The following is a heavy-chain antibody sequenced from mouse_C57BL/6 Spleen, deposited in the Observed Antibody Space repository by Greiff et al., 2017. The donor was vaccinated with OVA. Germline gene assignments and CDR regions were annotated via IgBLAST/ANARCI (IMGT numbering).Heavy chain of an antibody. J-gene: IGHJ1*03. Sequence: EVQLQQSGPELVKPGASVKLSCKASGYSFTGYYMNWVKQSPEKSLEWIGEINPSTGGTTYNQKFKAKATLTVDKSSSTAYMQLKRLTSEDSAVYYCARLYYGSSYWYFDVWGTGTTVTVSS. CDR2: INPSTGGT. V-gene: IGHV1-42*01. D-gene: IGHD1-1*01. CDR3: ARLYYGSSYWYFDV. CDR1: GYSFTGYY.